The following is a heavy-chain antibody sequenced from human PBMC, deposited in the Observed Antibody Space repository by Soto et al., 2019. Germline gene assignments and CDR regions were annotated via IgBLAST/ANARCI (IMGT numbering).Heavy chain of an antibody. J-gene: IGHJ4*02. Sequence: QVQLVESGGGVVQPGRSLRLSCAASGFTFSSYAMHWVRQAPGKGLEWVALISYDGSNKYYADSVKGRFTISRDNTKNTLYLQMNSLRPEDTAVYYCARGYSVTYPPRDYWGQGTLVTVSS. D-gene: IGHD1-26*01. V-gene: IGHV3-30-3*01. CDR1: GFTFSSYA. CDR3: ARGYSVTYPPRDY. CDR2: ISYDGSNK.